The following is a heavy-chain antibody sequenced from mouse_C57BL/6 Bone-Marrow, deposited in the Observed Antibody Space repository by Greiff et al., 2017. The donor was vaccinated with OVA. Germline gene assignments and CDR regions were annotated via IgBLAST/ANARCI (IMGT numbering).Heavy chain of an antibody. J-gene: IGHJ2*01. CDR3: TDYYGSTNFDY. V-gene: IGHV14-4*01. CDR1: GFNFKDYY. Sequence: VQLKESGAELVRPGASVKLSCTASGFNFKDYYMHWVKQRPEQGLEWIGWIDPENGDTEYASKFQGKATLTADTSSNTAYMQLSSLTSEDTAVYYCTDYYGSTNFDYWGQGTTLTVSS. D-gene: IGHD1-1*01. CDR2: IDPENGDT.